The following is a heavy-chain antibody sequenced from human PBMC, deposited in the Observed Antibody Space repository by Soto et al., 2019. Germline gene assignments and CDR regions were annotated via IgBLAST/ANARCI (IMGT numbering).Heavy chain of an antibody. J-gene: IGHJ4*02. D-gene: IGHD3-3*01. Sequence: EVQLVESGGGLVQPGGSLRLSCAASGFTVSSNYMSWVRQAPGKGLEWVSVIYSGGSTYYADSVKGRFTISRDNSKNTLYLKMNSLRAEDTAVYYCARAFGKRYFDYWGQGTLVTVSS. CDR3: ARAFGKRYFDY. V-gene: IGHV3-66*01. CDR1: GFTVSSNY. CDR2: IYSGGST.